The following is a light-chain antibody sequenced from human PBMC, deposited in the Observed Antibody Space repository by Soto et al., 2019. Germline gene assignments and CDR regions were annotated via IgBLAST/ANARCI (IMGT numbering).Light chain of an antibody. CDR2: DAS. CDR3: QQFHSYSPT. CDR1: QSVSSW. Sequence: DIQMTQSPSTLSASVGDRVTITCRASQSVSSWSAWYQQKPGKAPKLLIYDASTLESGVPSRFSGSGSGTEFTLTITSLQPDDFATYYCQQFHSYSPTFGQGTKVDIK. V-gene: IGKV1-5*01. J-gene: IGKJ1*01.